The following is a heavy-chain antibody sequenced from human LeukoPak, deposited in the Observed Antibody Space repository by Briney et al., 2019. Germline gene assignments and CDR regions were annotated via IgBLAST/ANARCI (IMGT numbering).Heavy chain of an antibody. V-gene: IGHV3-43D*03. Sequence: PGGSLRLSCAASGFTFDDYAMHWVRQAPGKGLEWVSLISWDGGSTYYADSVKGRFTISRDNSKNSLYLQMNSLRAEDTALYYCAKSLYCSSTSCLEDTLGDWGQGTLVTVSS. CDR1: GFTFDDYA. CDR3: AKSLYCSSTSCLEDTLGD. CDR2: ISWDGGST. J-gene: IGHJ4*02. D-gene: IGHD2-2*01.